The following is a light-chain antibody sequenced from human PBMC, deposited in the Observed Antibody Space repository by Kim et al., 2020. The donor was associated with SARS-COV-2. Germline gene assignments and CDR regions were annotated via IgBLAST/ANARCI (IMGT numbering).Light chain of an antibody. CDR2: QDS. CDR3: QAWDSSTAWV. V-gene: IGLV3-1*01. Sequence: VAPGQTASITCSGDKLGDKYACWYQQKPGQSPVLVIYQDSKRPSGIPERFSGSNSGNTATLTISGTQARDEADYYCQAWDSSTAWVFGGGTKLTVL. CDR1: KLGDKY. J-gene: IGLJ3*02.